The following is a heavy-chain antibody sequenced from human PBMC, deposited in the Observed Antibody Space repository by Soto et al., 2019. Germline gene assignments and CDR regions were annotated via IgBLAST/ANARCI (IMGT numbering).Heavy chain of an antibody. V-gene: IGHV3-74*03. Sequence: GGSLRLSCTASGFPFSSYWMHWVRQAPGKGLVWISRSNSDASTTTYADSVKGRFTISRDNAENTLFLQMNSLRVDDTAVYYCARGYYGSERPEHLPLWGRGTLVTVSS. J-gene: IGHJ1*01. CDR3: ARGYYGSERPEHLPL. CDR2: SNSDASTT. D-gene: IGHD3-10*01. CDR1: GFPFSSYW.